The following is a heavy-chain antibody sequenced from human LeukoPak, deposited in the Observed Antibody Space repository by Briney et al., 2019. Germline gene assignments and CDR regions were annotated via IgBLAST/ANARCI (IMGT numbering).Heavy chain of an antibody. Sequence: XAXXGTFSSYAISWVRPAPGQGLGWMGGVIPIFGTANYAQKFQGRVTITADKSTSTTYMGLRSLGSEDTAVYYCGXXXXXXXGGVXXXVYWGQXTXVTVSS. CDR3: GXXXXXXXGGVXXXVY. CDR2: VIPIFGTA. CDR1: XGTFSSYA. D-gene: IGHD3-16*02. V-gene: IGHV1-69*06. J-gene: IGHJ4*02.